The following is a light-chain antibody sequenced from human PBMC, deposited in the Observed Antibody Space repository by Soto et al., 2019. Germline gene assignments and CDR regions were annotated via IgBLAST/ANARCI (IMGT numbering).Light chain of an antibody. Sequence: QSVLTQPPSVSGAPGQRVTISCTGSSSNIGAGYDVHWYQQLPGTAPKLLISGDTNRPSGVPDRFSGSKSGTSASLAITGLRAEDEADYYCQSFDSSLRGWLFGGGTKLTVL. CDR3: QSFDSSLRGWL. CDR1: SSNIGAGYD. CDR2: GDT. V-gene: IGLV1-40*01. J-gene: IGLJ3*02.